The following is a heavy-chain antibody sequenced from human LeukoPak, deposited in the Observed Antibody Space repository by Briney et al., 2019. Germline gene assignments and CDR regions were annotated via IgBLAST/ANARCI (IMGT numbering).Heavy chain of an antibody. V-gene: IGHV7-4-1*02. J-gene: IGHJ6*03. CDR2: INTNTGNP. D-gene: IGHD6-19*01. Sequence: ASVKVSCKASGYTFTSYAMNWVRQAPGQGLEWMGWINTNTGNPTYAQGFTGRFVFSLDTSVSTAYLQISSLKAEDTAVYYCARERAVAGKPTGYYYYYCYMDVWGKGTTVTVSS. CDR1: GYTFTSYA. CDR3: ARERAVAGKPTGYYYYYCYMDV.